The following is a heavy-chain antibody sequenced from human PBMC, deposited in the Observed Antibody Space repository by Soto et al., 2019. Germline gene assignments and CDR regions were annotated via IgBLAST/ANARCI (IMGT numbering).Heavy chain of an antibody. V-gene: IGHV1-18*01. J-gene: IGHJ6*02. D-gene: IGHD3-3*01. CDR2: ISAYNGKT. CDR1: GYTFTSYG. Sequence: ASVKVSCKASGYTFTSYGISWVRQAPGQGLEWMGWISAYNGKTNYAQKHQGRVTMTTDTSTSTAYMELRSLRSDDTAVYYCARDDFWSGPYYYYGMDVWGQGTTVTVSS. CDR3: ARDDFWSGPYYYYGMDV.